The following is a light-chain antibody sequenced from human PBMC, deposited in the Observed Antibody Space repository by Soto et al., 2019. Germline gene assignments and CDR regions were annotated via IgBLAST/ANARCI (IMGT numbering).Light chain of an antibody. CDR2: GAS. V-gene: IGKV3-20*01. J-gene: IGKJ1*01. Sequence: SVLTQSPGTLSLSPGERATLSCRASQSVGNGYLAWYQQKPGQAPRLLIYGASTRATGIPDRFSGSGSGTDFTLTITILEPEDFAVYYCQQYGYLPRTFGQGSKVDIK. CDR1: QSVGNGY. CDR3: QQYGYLPRT.